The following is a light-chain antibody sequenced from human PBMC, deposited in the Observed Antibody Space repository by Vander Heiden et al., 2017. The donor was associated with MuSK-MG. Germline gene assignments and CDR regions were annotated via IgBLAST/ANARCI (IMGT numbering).Light chain of an antibody. Sequence: DIVMTQSPDSLAVSLGERATINCKSSQSVLYSSNNKNYLAWYQQKPGQPPKLLIYWASTRESGVPDRFSGSGSGRDFTLTISSLLAEDVAVYYCQQDDSTPYTFGQGTKLEIK. CDR1: QSVLYSSNNKNY. V-gene: IGKV4-1*01. J-gene: IGKJ2*01. CDR2: WAS. CDR3: QQDDSTPYT.